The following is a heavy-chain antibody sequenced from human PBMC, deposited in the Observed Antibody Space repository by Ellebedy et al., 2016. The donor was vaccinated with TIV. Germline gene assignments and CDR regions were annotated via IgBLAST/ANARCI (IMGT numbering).Heavy chain of an antibody. V-gene: IGHV1-2*02. CDR3: ARSVGGYSSGWYSGADRNYYYYGMDV. D-gene: IGHD6-19*01. Sequence: ASVKVSCKASGYTFTSYGISWVRQAPGQGLEWMGWINPNSGGTNYAQKFQGRVTMTRDTSISTAYMELSRLRSEDTAVYYCARSVGGYSSGWYSGADRNYYYYGMDVWGQGTTVTVSS. J-gene: IGHJ6*02. CDR2: INPNSGGT. CDR1: GYTFTSYG.